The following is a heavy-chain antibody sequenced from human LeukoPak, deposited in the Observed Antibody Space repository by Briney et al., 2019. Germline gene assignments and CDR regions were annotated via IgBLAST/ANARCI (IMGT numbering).Heavy chain of an antibody. V-gene: IGHV1-2*02. CDR3: ARERTLTSCYDY. Sequence: VASVKVSCKASGYTFTGYYMHWVRQAPGQGLEWMGWINPNSGGTNYAQKFQGRVTMTRDTSISTAYMELSRLRSDDTAVCYCARERTLTSCYDYWGQGTLVTVSS. J-gene: IGHJ4*02. CDR1: GYTFTGYY. D-gene: IGHD2-15*01. CDR2: INPNSGGT.